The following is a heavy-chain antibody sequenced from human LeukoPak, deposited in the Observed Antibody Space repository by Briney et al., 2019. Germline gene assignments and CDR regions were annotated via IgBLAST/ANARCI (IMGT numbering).Heavy chain of an antibody. J-gene: IGHJ4*02. CDR3: AKVGSNCFDY. V-gene: IGHV3-30*02. CDR2: IRYDGSNK. D-gene: IGHD6-13*01. CDR1: GFTFSSYG. Sequence: PGGSLRLSCAASGFTFSSYGMHWVRQAPGKGLEWVAFIRYDGSNKYYADSVKGRFTISRDNSKDTLYLQMNSLRAEYTAVYYCAKVGSNCFDYWGQGTLVTVSS.